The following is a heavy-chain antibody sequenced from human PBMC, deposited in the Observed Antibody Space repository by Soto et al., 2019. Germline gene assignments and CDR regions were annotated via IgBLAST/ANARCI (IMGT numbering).Heavy chain of an antibody. CDR3: ARIPLGYYDFWSGYYWDDAFDI. CDR1: GFTFSSYS. Sequence: PGGSLRLSCAASGFTFSSYSMKWVRQAPGKGLEWVSSISSSSSYIYYADSVKGRFTISRDNAKNSLYLQMNSLRAEDTAVYYCARIPLGYYDFWSGYYWDDAFDIWGQGTMVTVSS. D-gene: IGHD3-3*01. CDR2: ISSSSSYI. V-gene: IGHV3-21*01. J-gene: IGHJ3*02.